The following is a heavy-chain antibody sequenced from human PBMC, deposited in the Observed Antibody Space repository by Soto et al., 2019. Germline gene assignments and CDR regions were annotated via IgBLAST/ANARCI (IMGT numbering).Heavy chain of an antibody. CDR1: GFMFSGYY. CDR2: ISGGAEDT. Sequence: VGSLRLSCEASGFMFSGYYMHWIRQAPGKGPEWVSCISGGAEDTKYADSVKGRFIISRDNAKNSLFLEMNSLRGEDTAVYYCARDPRNKGFNPWGQGTLVTVSS. CDR3: ARDPRNKGFNP. V-gene: IGHV3-11*05. J-gene: IGHJ5*02.